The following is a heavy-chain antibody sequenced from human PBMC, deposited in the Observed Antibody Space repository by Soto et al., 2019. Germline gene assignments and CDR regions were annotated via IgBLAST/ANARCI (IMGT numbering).Heavy chain of an antibody. J-gene: IGHJ6*02. CDR1: GGSISSSSYY. D-gene: IGHD6-13*01. CDR2: IYYSGST. CDR3: ARQGSFRQLVLLYYGMDV. V-gene: IGHV4-39*01. Sequence: SETLSLTCTVSGGSISSSSYYWGWIRQPPGKGLEWIGSIYYSGSTYYNPSLKSRVTISVDTSKNQFSLKLSSVTAADTAVYYCARQGSFRQLVLLYYGMDVWGQGTTVTVSS.